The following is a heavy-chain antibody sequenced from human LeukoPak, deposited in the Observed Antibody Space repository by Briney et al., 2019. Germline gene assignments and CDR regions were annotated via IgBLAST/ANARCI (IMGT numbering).Heavy chain of an antibody. V-gene: IGHV4-39*01. D-gene: IGHD7-27*01. CDR1: GGSISSSSYY. CDR2: TYYSGST. CDR3: ASSNWGFNY. J-gene: IGHJ4*02. Sequence: PSETLSLTCTVSGGSISSSSYYWGWIRQPPGKGLEWIGSTYYSGSTYYNPSLKSRVTISVDTSKNQFSLKLSSVTAADTAVYYCASSNWGFNYWGQGTLVTVSS.